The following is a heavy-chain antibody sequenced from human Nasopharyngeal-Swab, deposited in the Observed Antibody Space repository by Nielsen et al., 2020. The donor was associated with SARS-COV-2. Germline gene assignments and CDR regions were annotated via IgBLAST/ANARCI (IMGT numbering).Heavy chain of an antibody. CDR2: IYYSWTT. J-gene: IGHJ5*02. Sequence: SETLSLTCNVSGGSISSSDYYWDWIRQTPGKGLEWIATIYYSWTTFYNPSLKSRVTISIDTSNNQFSLKLNSVTAADTAVYFCARRHYGSGSYFNIPRRQNSFDPWGQGTLVTVSS. CDR1: GGSISSSDYY. V-gene: IGHV4-39*01. CDR3: ARRHYGSGSYFNIPRRQNSFDP. D-gene: IGHD3-10*01.